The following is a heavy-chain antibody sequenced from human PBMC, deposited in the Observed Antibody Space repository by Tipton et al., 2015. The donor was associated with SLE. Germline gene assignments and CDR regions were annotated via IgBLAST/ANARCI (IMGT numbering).Heavy chain of an antibody. V-gene: IGHV3-13*05. CDR3: AGVGTWGWYFDY. D-gene: IGHD6-19*01. J-gene: IGHJ4*02. CDR1: GFTFSSYD. CDR2: IGTAGDP. Sequence: GSLRLSCAASGFTFSSYDMHWVRQTTGKGLEWVSAIGTAGDPYYPGSVKGRFTISRDNAKNSLYLQMNSLRAEDTAVYYCAGVGTWGWYFDYWGQGTLVTVSS.